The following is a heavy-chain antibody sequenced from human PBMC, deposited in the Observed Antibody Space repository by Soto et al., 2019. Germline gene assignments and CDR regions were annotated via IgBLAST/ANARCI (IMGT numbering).Heavy chain of an antibody. Sequence: ASVKVSCKASGYTFTSYGISWVRQAPGQGLEWMGWISAYNGNTNYAQKLQGRVTMTTDTSTSTAYMELRSLRSDDTAVYYCASGIVVVPAATGYYYMDVWGKGTTVTVSS. J-gene: IGHJ6*03. V-gene: IGHV1-18*01. CDR3: ASGIVVVPAATGYYYMDV. CDR2: ISAYNGNT. D-gene: IGHD2-2*01. CDR1: GYTFTSYG.